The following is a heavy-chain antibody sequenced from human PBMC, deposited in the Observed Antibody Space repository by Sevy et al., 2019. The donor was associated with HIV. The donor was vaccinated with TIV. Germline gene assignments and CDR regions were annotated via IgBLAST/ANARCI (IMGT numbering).Heavy chain of an antibody. V-gene: IGHV1-46*01. CDR3: AGVESCGGDCYYSDY. D-gene: IGHD2-21*02. Sequence: ASVKVSCKASGYTFTSYYIHWVRQAPGQGLECMGIINPSGGGTNYAQKFQGRVTFTRDTSTSTVYMELRSLRAEDTAVYYWAGVESCGGDCYYSDYWGQGTQVTVAS. J-gene: IGHJ4*02. CDR2: INPSGGGT. CDR1: GYTFTSYY.